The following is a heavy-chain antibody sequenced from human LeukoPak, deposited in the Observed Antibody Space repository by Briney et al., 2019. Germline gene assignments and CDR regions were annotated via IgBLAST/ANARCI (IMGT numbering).Heavy chain of an antibody. J-gene: IGHJ4*02. Sequence: KASETLSLTCTVSGGSISSYYWSWIRQPPGKGLEWIGYIYYSGSTNYNPSLKSRVTISVDTSKNQFSLKLSSMTAADTAVYYCARTYCSGGSCYSLDYWGQGTLVTVSS. CDR3: ARTYCSGGSCYSLDY. CDR2: IYYSGST. CDR1: GGSISSYY. D-gene: IGHD2-15*01. V-gene: IGHV4-59*01.